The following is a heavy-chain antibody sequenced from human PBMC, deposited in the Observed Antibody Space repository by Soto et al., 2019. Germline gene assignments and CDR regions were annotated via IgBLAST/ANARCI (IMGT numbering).Heavy chain of an antibody. CDR2: ISGGGDTT. J-gene: IGHJ4*02. V-gene: IGHV3-23*01. CDR3: AKGRGGSGSLTPRVDF. Sequence: EVQLLESGGGLVQPGGSLRLSCAASGFTFNNYAMTWVRQAPGKGLEWVSAISGGGDTTSYADCVKGRFTVSRDGSKNTLYLLMSSLRAEDTALYYCAKGRGGSGSLTPRVDFWGQGTLVTVSS. D-gene: IGHD3-10*01. CDR1: GFTFNNYA.